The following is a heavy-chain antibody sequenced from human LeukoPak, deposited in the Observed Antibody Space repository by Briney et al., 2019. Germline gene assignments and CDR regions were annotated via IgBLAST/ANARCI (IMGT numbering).Heavy chain of an antibody. V-gene: IGHV3-53*01. Sequence: GGSLRLSCAASGFTVSSNYMSWVRQAPGKGLEWVSVIYTGGSTYYAGSVKGRFTISRDNSKKTLYLQMNSLRAEDTAVYYCARVGSGREFDHWGQGTLVTVSS. D-gene: IGHD6-19*01. CDR3: ARVGSGREFDH. J-gene: IGHJ4*02. CDR1: GFTVSSNY. CDR2: IYTGGST.